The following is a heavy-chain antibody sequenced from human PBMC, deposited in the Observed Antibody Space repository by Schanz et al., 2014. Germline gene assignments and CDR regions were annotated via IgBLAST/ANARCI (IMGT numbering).Heavy chain of an antibody. Sequence: EVQLVESGGGLVKPGGSLRLSCATSGLTFTSAWMSWVRQAPGKGLEWVSYIRSSSTPIYYADSVKGRFTISRDNTKNSLFLQLNSLRADDTAVYYCAKSLESCPGGRCSRGYFDYWGQGTLVSVSS. D-gene: IGHD2-8*02. CDR2: IRSSSTPI. CDR3: AKSLESCPGGRCSRGYFDY. CDR1: GLTFTSAW. J-gene: IGHJ4*02. V-gene: IGHV3-48*04.